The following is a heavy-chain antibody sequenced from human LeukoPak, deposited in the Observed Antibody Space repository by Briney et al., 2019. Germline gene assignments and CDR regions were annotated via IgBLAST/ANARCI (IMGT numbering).Heavy chain of an antibody. D-gene: IGHD4-17*01. Sequence: SETLSLTCTVSGDSISSYYWSWIRQPPGKGLEWIGHIYYSENTNYNPSLKSRVTISIDTSKNQFSLKVSSVTAADTAVYYCARAKYGDFVDSRGQGTQVTVSS. J-gene: IGHJ4*02. CDR2: IYYSENT. CDR3: ARAKYGDFVDS. CDR1: GDSISSYY. V-gene: IGHV4-59*01.